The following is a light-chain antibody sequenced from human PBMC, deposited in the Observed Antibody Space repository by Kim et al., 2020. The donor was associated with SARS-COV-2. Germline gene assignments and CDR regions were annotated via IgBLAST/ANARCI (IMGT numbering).Light chain of an antibody. J-gene: IGLJ1*01. CDR1: SSDIGTYNY. Sequence: QSALTQPRSVSGSPGQSVTISCTGTSSDIGTYNYVSWYQQHPGKAPKLIIYRVDKRPSGVPDRFSGSKSGNTASLTISGLQAEDEADYYCWSYVGNYIYAFGVGTKVTVL. V-gene: IGLV2-11*01. CDR3: WSYVGNYIYA. CDR2: RVD.